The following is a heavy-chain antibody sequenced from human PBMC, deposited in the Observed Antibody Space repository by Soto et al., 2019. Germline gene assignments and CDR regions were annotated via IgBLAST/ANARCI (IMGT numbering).Heavy chain of an antibody. V-gene: IGHV3-48*04. D-gene: IGHD2-2*01. Sequence: EVQLLESGGGLVQPGGSLRLSCAASGFTFSSYAMSWVRQAPGKGLEWVSYISSSGSTIYYADSVKGRFTISRDNAKNSLYLQMNSLRAEDTAVYYCARDACSTSCYLDYWGQGTLVTVSS. CDR1: GFTFSSYA. J-gene: IGHJ4*02. CDR3: ARDACSTSCYLDY. CDR2: ISSSGSTI.